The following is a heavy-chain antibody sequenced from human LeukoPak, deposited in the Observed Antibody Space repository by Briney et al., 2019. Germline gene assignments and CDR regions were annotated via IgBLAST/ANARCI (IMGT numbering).Heavy chain of an antibody. CDR2: ITGSGGST. D-gene: IGHD3-3*01. V-gene: IGHV3-23*01. CDR1: GFTFSSYA. J-gene: IGHJ3*02. CDR3: AKVTRITIFGVVPDAFDI. Sequence: GGSLRLSCAASGFTFSSYAMSGVRQAPGKGLEWVSAITGSGGSTYYADSVKGRFTISRDNSKNTLYLQMNSLRAEDTAVYYCAKVTRITIFGVVPDAFDIWGQGTMVTVSS.